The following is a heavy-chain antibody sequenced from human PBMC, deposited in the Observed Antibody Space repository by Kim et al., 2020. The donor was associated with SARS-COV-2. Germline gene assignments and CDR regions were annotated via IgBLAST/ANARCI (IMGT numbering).Heavy chain of an antibody. CDR2: VSGIGDST. CDR3: ARGYDGRGFFSDH. J-gene: IGHJ5*02. CDR1: GFSFSSYS. D-gene: IGHD3-22*01. V-gene: IGHV3-48*02. Sequence: GGSLRLSCAASGFSFSSYSMNWVRQAPGKGLEWVSYVSGIGDSTHYADSVKGRFTMSRDNAKNSVSLQMDSLRDEDTAVYYCARGYDGRGFFSDHWGQGTLVSVSS.